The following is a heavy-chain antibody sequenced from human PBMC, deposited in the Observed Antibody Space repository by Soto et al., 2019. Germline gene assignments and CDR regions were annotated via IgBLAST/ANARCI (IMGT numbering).Heavy chain of an antibody. D-gene: IGHD6-13*01. Sequence: QVTLKESGPVLVKPTETLTLTCTVSGFSLSNARMGVSRIRQPPGKALEWLAHIFSNDEKSYSTSLTSRLTTSKHTSTSQVVLTMTTAHPVDTATSYCARPFRSCSSTWGGNWDSELWGRGNLATVSS. CDR3: ARPFRSCSSTWGGNWDSEL. CDR1: GFSLSNARMG. CDR2: IFSNDEK. V-gene: IGHV2-26*01. J-gene: IGHJ2*01.